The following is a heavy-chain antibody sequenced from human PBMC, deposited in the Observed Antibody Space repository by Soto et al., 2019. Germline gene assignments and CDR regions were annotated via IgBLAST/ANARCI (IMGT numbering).Heavy chain of an antibody. D-gene: IGHD2-21*02. CDR1: GYTFTGYY. CDR3: ARGSYGGNSQAFDI. J-gene: IGHJ3*02. Sequence: GASVKVSCKASGYTFTGYYMHWVRQAPGQGLEWMGWINPNSGGTNYAQKFQGRVTMTRDTSISTAYMELSRLRSDDTAVYYCARGSYGGNSQAFDIWGQGTMVTVSS. V-gene: IGHV1-2*02. CDR2: INPNSGGT.